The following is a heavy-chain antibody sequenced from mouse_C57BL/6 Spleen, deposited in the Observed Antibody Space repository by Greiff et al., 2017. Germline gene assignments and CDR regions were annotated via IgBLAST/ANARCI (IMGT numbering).Heavy chain of an antibody. J-gene: IGHJ2*01. Sequence: EVQGVESGGGLVKPGGSLKLSCAASGFTFSSYAMSWVRQTPEKRLEWVATISDGGSYTYYPDNVKGRFTISRDNAKNNLYLQMSHLKSEDTAMYYCARDPRYGYYGSLYYFDDWGQGTTLTVSS. CDR3: ARDPRYGYYGSLYYFDD. CDR1: GFTFSSYA. D-gene: IGHD2-3*01. CDR2: ISDGGSYT. V-gene: IGHV5-4*01.